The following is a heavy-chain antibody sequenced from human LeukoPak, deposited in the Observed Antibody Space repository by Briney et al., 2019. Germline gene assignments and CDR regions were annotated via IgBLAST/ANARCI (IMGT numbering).Heavy chain of an antibody. CDR2: INGDGSST. CDR3: AGRAAEGGFYGS. J-gene: IGHJ5*02. V-gene: IGHV3-74*01. CDR1: GFTFSSDW. D-gene: IGHD6-13*01. Sequence: GGSLRLSCAASGFTFSSDWMHWVRQVPGKGPVWVSRINGDGSSTNYADSVKGRFTISRDNAKNTLYLQMNSLRAEDTAVYYCAGRAAEGGFYGSWGQGTLVTVSS.